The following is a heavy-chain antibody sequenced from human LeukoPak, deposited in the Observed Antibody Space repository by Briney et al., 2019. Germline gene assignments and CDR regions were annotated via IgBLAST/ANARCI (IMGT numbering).Heavy chain of an antibody. J-gene: IGHJ4*02. CDR3: ARELSSIAAQYYFDY. D-gene: IGHD6-6*01. CDR2: ISYDGSNK. Sequence: GGSLRLSCAASGFTFSSYGMHWVRQAPGKGLEWVAVISYDGSNKYYADSVKGRFTISRDNSKNTLYLQMNSLRSEDTAVYYCARELSSIAAQYYFDYWGQGTLVTVSS. V-gene: IGHV3-30*03. CDR1: GFTFSSYG.